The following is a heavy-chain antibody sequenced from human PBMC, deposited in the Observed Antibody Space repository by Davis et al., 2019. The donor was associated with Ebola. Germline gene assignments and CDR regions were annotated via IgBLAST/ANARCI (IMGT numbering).Heavy chain of an antibody. CDR2: IRSKANSYAT. CDR3: ARVPVVYGGNSRVKYGMDV. V-gene: IGHV3-73*01. CDR1: GFTFSGST. J-gene: IGHJ6*02. D-gene: IGHD4-23*01. Sequence: GESLKISCAASGFTFSGSTMHWVRQASGKGLEWVGRIRSKANSYATAYAASVKGRFTISRDDSKNTLYLQMNSLRAEDTAVYYCARVPVVYGGNSRVKYGMDVWGQGTTVTVSS.